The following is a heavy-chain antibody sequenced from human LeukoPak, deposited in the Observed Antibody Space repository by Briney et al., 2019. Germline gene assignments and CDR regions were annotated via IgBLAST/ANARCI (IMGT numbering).Heavy chain of an antibody. D-gene: IGHD1-26*01. CDR2: IRCKTSGGTT. CDR3: TRGDGSGSY. Sequence: PGGSLRLSCTASGFTFGDYAMSWVRQAPGKGLDWIGFIRCKTSGGTTEYAASVKGRFTILRDDSKSIAYLQINSLKTEDTAVYYCTRGDGSGSYWGQGTLVTVSS. CDR1: GFTFGDYA. J-gene: IGHJ4*02. V-gene: IGHV3-49*04.